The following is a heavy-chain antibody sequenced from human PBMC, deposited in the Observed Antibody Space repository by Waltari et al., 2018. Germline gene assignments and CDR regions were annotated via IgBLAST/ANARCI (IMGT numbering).Heavy chain of an antibody. Sequence: QVQLQESGPGLVKPSETLSLTCTVSGGSISSYYWSWIRQPPGKGLEWIGYIYYSGSTNYNPSLKSRGTISVDTSKNQFSLKLSSVTAADTAVYYCARRAPQSHPVNDAFDIWGQGTMVTVSS. CDR3: ARRAPQSHPVNDAFDI. CDR2: IYYSGST. J-gene: IGHJ3*02. V-gene: IGHV4-59*01. CDR1: GGSISSYY.